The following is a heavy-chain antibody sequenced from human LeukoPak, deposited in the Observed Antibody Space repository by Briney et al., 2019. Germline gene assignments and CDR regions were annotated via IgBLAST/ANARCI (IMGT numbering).Heavy chain of an antibody. CDR2: INHSGST. CDR1: GGSFSGYY. V-gene: IGHV4-34*01. J-gene: IGHJ4*02. Sequence: SETLSLTCAVYGGSFSGYYWSWIRQPPGKGLEWIGEINHSGSTNYNPSLKSRVTISVDTSKNQFSLKLSSVTAADTAVYYCARIGIAVAGTNIPDGYWGQGTLVTVSS. CDR3: ARIGIAVAGTNIPDGY. D-gene: IGHD6-19*01.